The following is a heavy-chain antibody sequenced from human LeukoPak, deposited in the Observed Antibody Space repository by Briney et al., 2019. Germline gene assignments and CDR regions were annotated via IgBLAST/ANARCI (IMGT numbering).Heavy chain of an antibody. CDR1: GYTFTSYY. D-gene: IGHD4-17*01. CDR3: ARDSALLNNGDWYGGSDY. Sequence: ASVKVSCKASGYTFTSYYMHWVRQAPGQGLEWMGIINPSGGSTSYAQKFQGRVTMTRDMSTSTAYMELRSLRSDDTAMYYCARDSALLNNGDWYGGSDYWGQGTLVTVSS. V-gene: IGHV1-46*01. CDR2: INPSGGST. J-gene: IGHJ4*02.